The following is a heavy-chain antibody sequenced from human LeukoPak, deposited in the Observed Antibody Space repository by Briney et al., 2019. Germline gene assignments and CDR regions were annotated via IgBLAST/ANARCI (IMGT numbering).Heavy chain of an antibody. Sequence: PGGSLRLSCTASGFTFSSYSLNWVRQAPGKGLEWVSSVSTGSNYIYYADSVKGRFTISRDNDKNSLYLQMNSLRAEDTAVYYCAKDHNWGLVSLGAFDIWGQGTMVTVSS. CDR2: VSTGSNYI. D-gene: IGHD7-27*01. CDR1: GFTFSSYS. J-gene: IGHJ3*02. CDR3: AKDHNWGLVSLGAFDI. V-gene: IGHV3-21*01.